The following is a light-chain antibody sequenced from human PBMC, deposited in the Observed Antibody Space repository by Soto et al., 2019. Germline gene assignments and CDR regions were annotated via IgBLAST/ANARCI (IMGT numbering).Light chain of an antibody. CDR3: SSHTTSNTRV. CDR1: SSDVGAYDF. Sequence: DLTQPASVSGSPGQSIAISCTGTSSDVGAYDFVSWYQQHPDKAPKLLIYEVSNRPSGVSDRFSGSKSVNTATLTISGLQAEDEADYYCSSHTTSNTRVFETGTKVTVL. CDR2: EVS. V-gene: IGLV2-14*03. J-gene: IGLJ1*01.